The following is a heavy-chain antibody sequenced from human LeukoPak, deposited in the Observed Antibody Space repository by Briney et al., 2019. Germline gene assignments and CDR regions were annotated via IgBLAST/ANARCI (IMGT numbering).Heavy chain of an antibody. CDR3: ARDYYFDSSGYPPDY. D-gene: IGHD3-22*01. CDR2: ISYDGSNK. V-gene: IGHV3-30*04. CDR1: GFTFSSYT. J-gene: IGHJ4*02. Sequence: PGGSLRLSCAAFGFTFSSYTMHWVRQAPGKGLEWVAAISYDGSNKFYADSVKGRFTISRDNSKNTLYLQVNSLRTEDTAVYHCARDYYFDSSGYPPDYWGQGTLVTVSS.